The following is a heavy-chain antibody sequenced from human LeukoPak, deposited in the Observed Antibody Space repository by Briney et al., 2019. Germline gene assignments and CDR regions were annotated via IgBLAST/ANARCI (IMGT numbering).Heavy chain of an antibody. CDR2: ILSGGDP. CDR1: GFTFSGYD. D-gene: IGHD6-19*01. J-gene: IGHJ4*02. V-gene: IGHV3-13*05. CDR3: ARDRGYSSGCIDY. Sequence: GGSLRLSCAASGFTFSGYDMHWVRQGAGKGLEWVSTILSGGDPFYVGSVKGRFTISRDNSKSTLYLQMNSLRAEDTAVYYCARDRGYSSGCIDYWGQGTLVTVSS.